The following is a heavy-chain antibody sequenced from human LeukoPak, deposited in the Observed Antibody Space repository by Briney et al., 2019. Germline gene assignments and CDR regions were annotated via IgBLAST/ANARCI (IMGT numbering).Heavy chain of an antibody. V-gene: IGHV3-53*01. Sequence: PGGSLRLSCSASGFTVSSNYMNWVRQAPGKGPEWVSVIYSGGSTYYADSVKGRFTISRDNSKNTLYLQINSLRAEDTAVYYCARGRRYCSGGSCYSKANYYYYYMDVWGKGTTVTISS. CDR1: GFTVSSNY. CDR2: IYSGGST. J-gene: IGHJ6*03. CDR3: ARGRRYCSGGSCYSKANYYYYYMDV. D-gene: IGHD2-15*01.